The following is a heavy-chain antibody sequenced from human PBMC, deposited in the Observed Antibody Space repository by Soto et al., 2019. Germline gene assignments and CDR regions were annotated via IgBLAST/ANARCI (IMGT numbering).Heavy chain of an antibody. CDR1: GGPFGSSA. J-gene: IGHJ6*02. D-gene: IGHD2-21*01. CDR2: IIPVFDKA. Sequence: VQLVQYGADVKKPGSSVKVSCKTSGGPFGSSAISWVREAPAQGLEWMGEIIPVFDKANHAQNFQGRLTSTEDEPTGTAFMQLRSLTSEAAVGYFCVRPRRDWGGAFGQWGLGTKVTFSS. V-gene: IGHV1-69*01. CDR3: VRPRRDWGGAFGQ.